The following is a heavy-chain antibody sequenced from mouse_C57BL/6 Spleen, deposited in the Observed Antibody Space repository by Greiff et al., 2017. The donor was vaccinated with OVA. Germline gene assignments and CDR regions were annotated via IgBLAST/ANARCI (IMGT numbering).Heavy chain of an antibody. CDR1: GFTFSDYY. J-gene: IGHJ4*01. V-gene: IGHV5-16*01. Sequence: EVMLVESEGGLVQPGRSMKLSCTASGFTFSDYYMAWVRQVPEKGLEWVANINYDGSSTYYLDSLKSRFIISRDNAKNILYLQMSSLKSEDTATYYCAREYDDAMDYWGQGTSVTVSS. CDR3: AREYDDAMDY. CDR2: INYDGSST. D-gene: IGHD2-12*01.